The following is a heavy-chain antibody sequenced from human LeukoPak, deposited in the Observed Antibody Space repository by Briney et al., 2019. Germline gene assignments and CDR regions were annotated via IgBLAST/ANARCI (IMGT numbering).Heavy chain of an antibody. V-gene: IGHV1-8*03. CDR3: ARGGGSGWYFNYYYYMDV. D-gene: IGHD6-19*01. J-gene: IGHJ6*03. Sequence: ASVKVSCKASGYTFTSYDINWVRQVTGQGLEWMGWMNPNSGNTGYAQKFQGRVTITRNTSISTAYMELSSLRSEDTAVYYCARGGGSGWYFNYYYYMDVWGKGTTVTVSS. CDR2: MNPNSGNT. CDR1: GYTFTSYD.